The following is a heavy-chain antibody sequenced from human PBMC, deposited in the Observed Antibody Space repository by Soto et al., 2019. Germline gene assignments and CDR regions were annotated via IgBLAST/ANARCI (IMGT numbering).Heavy chain of an antibody. CDR1: GFTFDDYA. CDR2: INWNSGSI. D-gene: IGHD3-22*01. V-gene: IGHV3-9*01. CDR3: ARGWGYFDSSGFPYLYAMDV. J-gene: IGHJ6*04. Sequence: GGSLRLSCAASGFTFDDYAMHWVRQVPGKGLEWVSGINWNSGSIGYGDSVKGRFAISRDNAKNSLHLQMTSLRAGDTALYYCARGWGYFDSSGFPYLYAMDVWGKGTTVTVSS.